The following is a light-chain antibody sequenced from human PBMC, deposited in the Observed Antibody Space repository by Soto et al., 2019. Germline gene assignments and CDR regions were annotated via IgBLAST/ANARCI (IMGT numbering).Light chain of an antibody. Sequence: EILITQSPATLSVSLGERATLSCRASQSVRSNLAWYQQTPGQAPRLLIYDASTRDPGIPARFSGSGSGTELTLPISRLQSNDFQVYHCQQYNSWPPTFGHGTKVDI. V-gene: IGKV3-15*01. J-gene: IGKJ3*01. CDR1: QSVRSN. CDR2: DAS. CDR3: QQYNSWPPT.